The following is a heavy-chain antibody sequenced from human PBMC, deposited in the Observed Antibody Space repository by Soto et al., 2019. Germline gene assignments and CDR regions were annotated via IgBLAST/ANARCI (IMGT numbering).Heavy chain of an antibody. J-gene: IGHJ6*02. CDR1: GLSLSTTGVG. CDR2: IYWDDDK. D-gene: IGHD2-21*02. CDR3: VQSRCGGDCLQSYSSHSYYGLDV. Sequence: SGPTLVNPTQTLTLTCTFSGLSLSTTGVGVGWIRQPPGKALEWLALIYWDDDKRYSPSLKSRLTITKDTSKNQVVLTMTNMDPVDTATYYCVQSRCGGDCLQSYSSHSYYGLDVWGQGTTVNVSS. V-gene: IGHV2-5*02.